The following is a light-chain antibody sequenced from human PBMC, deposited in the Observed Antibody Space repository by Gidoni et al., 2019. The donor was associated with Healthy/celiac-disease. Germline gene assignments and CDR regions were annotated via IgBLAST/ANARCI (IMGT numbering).Light chain of an antibody. V-gene: IGKV2-28*01. CDR2: LGS. CDR3: MQALQTPPT. CDR1: QSLLHRNGYNY. Sequence: DILMTQSPLSLPVTPGEPASISCRSSQSLLHRNGYNYLDWYLQKPGQSPQLLIYLGSNRASGVPDRFSGSGSGTDFTLKISRVEAEDVGVYYCMQALQTPPTFGQGTKLEIK. J-gene: IGKJ2*01.